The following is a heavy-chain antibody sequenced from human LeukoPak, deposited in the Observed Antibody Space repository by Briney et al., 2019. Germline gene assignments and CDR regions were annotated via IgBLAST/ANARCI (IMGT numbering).Heavy chain of an antibody. J-gene: IGHJ4*02. CDR2: TNPHTGQT. D-gene: IGHD6-19*01. CDR1: GYTFITYH. V-gene: IGHV1-8*01. CDR3: VRVTSGRMDFDY. Sequence: ASVKVSCKASGYTFITYHINWVRQVPGQGLEWMGWTNPHTGQTGYVRKFQGRVTMTRDTSISTAYMELNSLTSADTAVYFCVRVTSGRMDFDYWGQGTLVTASS.